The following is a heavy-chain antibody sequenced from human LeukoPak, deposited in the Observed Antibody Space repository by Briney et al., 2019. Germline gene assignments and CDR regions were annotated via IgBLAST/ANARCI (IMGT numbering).Heavy chain of an antibody. D-gene: IGHD6-19*01. J-gene: IGHJ4*02. CDR1: GFTFSDFW. CDR3: ARGGSFSGGF. Sequence: GGSLRLSCAASGFTFSDFWKHWVRQAPGKGPEWVSAITGSGDRTYYADSVKGRFTISRDNSKYTLYLQMNSLSDEDTAVYHCARGGSFSGGFWGQGTLVTVSS. CDR2: ITGSGDRT. V-gene: IGHV3-23*01.